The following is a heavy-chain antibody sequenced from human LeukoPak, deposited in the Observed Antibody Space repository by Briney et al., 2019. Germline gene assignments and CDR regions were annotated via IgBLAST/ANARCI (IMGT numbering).Heavy chain of an antibody. CDR1: GYTFTSYA. D-gene: IGHD3-9*01. V-gene: IGHV7-4-1*02. Sequence: GASVKVSCKASGYTFTSYAMNWVRQAPGQGLEWMGWINTNTGNPTYAQGFTGRFVFSLDTSVSTAYLQISSLKAEDTAVYYCARGPRLVTFVGYFDYWGQGTLVTVSS. CDR2: INTNTGNP. J-gene: IGHJ4*02. CDR3: ARGPRLVTFVGYFDY.